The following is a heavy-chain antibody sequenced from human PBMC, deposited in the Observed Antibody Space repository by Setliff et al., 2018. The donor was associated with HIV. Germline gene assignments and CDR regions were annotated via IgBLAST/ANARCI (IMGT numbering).Heavy chain of an antibody. J-gene: IGHJ4*02. Sequence: GGSLRLSCIASGFTFSSYEMNWVRQAPGEGLEWVSYVSSSAKTIYYVDSVKGRFTISRDNAQNSLYLQMNSLRAEDTAVYYCARGAYCSSTTCFDFWGQGTLVTVSS. CDR1: GFTFSSYE. CDR3: ARGAYCSSTTCFDF. CDR2: VSSSAKTI. V-gene: IGHV3-48*03. D-gene: IGHD2-2*01.